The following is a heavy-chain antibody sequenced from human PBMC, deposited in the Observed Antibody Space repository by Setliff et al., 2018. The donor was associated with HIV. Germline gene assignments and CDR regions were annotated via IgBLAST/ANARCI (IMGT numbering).Heavy chain of an antibody. CDR1: GFTFSGYS. CDR2: ISGSGGTT. V-gene: IGHV3-21*01. Sequence: GGSLRLSCAASGFTFSGYSMNWVRQAPGKGLEWVSSISGSGGTTYYADSVKGRFTISRDNAKNSLYLQMNSLRAEDTAVYYCARVGVAGTFEYFQHWGQGTLVTVSS. CDR3: ARVGVAGTFEYFQH. D-gene: IGHD6-19*01. J-gene: IGHJ1*01.